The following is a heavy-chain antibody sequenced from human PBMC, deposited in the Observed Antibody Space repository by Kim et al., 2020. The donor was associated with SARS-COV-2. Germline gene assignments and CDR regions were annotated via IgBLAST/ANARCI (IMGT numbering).Heavy chain of an antibody. V-gene: IGHV3-23*01. CDR1: GFTFSDYA. Sequence: GGSLRLSCAASGFTFSDYAMSWVRQAPGKGPEWVSGISASGRSTYYADSVKGRFTVSRDNSKSTLYLQLESLRAGDTAVYYCAKGTLIMVRQIIREGYYYYYGMDVWGQGTTVAVSS. CDR2: ISASGRST. J-gene: IGHJ6*02. D-gene: IGHD3-10*01. CDR3: AKGTLIMVRQIIREGYYYYYGMDV.